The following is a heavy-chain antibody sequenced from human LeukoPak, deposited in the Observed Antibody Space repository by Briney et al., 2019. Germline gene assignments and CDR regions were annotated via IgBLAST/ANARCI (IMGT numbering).Heavy chain of an antibody. CDR3: ARQAISGYDPPPFDS. V-gene: IGHV4-39*01. CDR2: LYYSGST. J-gene: IGHJ4*02. D-gene: IGHD5-12*01. CDR1: GGSISRSTYY. Sequence: SDTLSLICTVSGGSISRSTYYCAWIRQPPGKGLEWIGNLYYSGSTYYNPSLKSRVTISVDTSKNQFCLKLSSVTAADTAVYYCARQAISGYDPPPFDSWGQGTLVTVSS.